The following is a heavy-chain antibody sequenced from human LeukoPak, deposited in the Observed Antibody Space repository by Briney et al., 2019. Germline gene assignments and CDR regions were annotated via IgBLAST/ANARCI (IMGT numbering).Heavy chain of an antibody. CDR2: ISYSGST. CDR1: GGSISSSDYY. J-gene: IGHJ4*02. V-gene: IGHV4-39*01. CDR3: ARRQITFGGVISIFDF. D-gene: IGHD3-16*02. Sequence: SETLSLTCTVSGGSISSSDYYWGWIRHPPGKGLEWIASISYSGSTYYNPSLKSRITISVDTSKNQFSLRVSSLTAADTAVYYCARRQITFGGVISIFDFWGQGTLVTVSS.